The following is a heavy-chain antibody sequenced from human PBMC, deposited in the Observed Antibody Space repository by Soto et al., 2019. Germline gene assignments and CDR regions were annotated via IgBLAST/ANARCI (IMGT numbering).Heavy chain of an antibody. Sequence: PTLVNPTQTLTLTCSFSGFSLSVYGVRVIWFRQPPGETLEWLALIHWNDDKRYSPYLKSRLTITKDTSKNQVVLTLTNLDPLDTGTYFCAPTKDSSGFLTSWGQGILVTVSS. V-gene: IGHV2-5*01. CDR1: GFSLSVYGVR. CDR2: IHWNDDK. CDR3: APTKDSSGFLTS. D-gene: IGHD3-22*01. J-gene: IGHJ5*02.